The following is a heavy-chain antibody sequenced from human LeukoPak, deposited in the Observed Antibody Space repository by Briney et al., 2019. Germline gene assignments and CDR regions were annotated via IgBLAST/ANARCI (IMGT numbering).Heavy chain of an antibody. V-gene: IGHV3-7*04. J-gene: IGHJ4*02. CDR3: ARGTIAAAGYYYFDY. Sequence: GGSLRLSCAASGFTFSSYWMSWVRQAPGKGLEWVANIKQDGSEKYYVDSVKGRFTISRDNAKNSLYLQMNSLRAEDTAVYYCARGTIAAAGYYYFDYWGQGTQVTVSP. CDR2: IKQDGSEK. CDR1: GFTFSSYW. D-gene: IGHD6-13*01.